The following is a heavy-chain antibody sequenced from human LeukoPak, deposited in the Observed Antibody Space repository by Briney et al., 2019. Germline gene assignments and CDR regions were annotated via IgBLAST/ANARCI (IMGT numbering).Heavy chain of an antibody. CDR1: GYSFTSYW. V-gene: IGHV5-51*01. Sequence: GESLKISCKGSGYSFTSYWIGWVRQMPGKGLEWMGIIYPGDSDTRYSPSFQGQVTISADKSISTAYLQWSSLKASDTAMYYCARRPPYSGSPNDAFDIWGQGTMVTVSS. CDR3: ARRPPYSGSPNDAFDI. D-gene: IGHD1-26*01. J-gene: IGHJ3*02. CDR2: IYPGDSDT.